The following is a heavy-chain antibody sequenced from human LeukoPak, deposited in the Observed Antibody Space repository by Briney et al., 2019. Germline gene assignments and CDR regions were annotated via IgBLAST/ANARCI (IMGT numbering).Heavy chain of an antibody. Sequence: PSETLSLTCTVSGGSISSHYWSWIRQPPGKGLEWIGYMYDSGSTKYNPSLKSRVTISVDMSRNQFYLKLSSVTDADTAVYYCGRLPDSRTEAVDIWGQGTVVTVSS. D-gene: IGHD3-22*01. CDR3: GRLPDSRTEAVDI. CDR2: MYDSGST. V-gene: IGHV4-59*08. J-gene: IGHJ3*02. CDR1: GGSISSHY.